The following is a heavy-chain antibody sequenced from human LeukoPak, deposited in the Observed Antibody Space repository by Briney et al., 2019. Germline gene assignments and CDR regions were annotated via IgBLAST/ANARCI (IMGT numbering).Heavy chain of an antibody. CDR3: ARQRLRNFDY. D-gene: IGHD5/OR15-5a*01. CDR1: GYTFTGYY. V-gene: IGHV1-2*02. J-gene: IGHJ4*02. Sequence: ASVKVSCKASGYTFTGYYIHYVRQALGQGLEWMGGINPNTGDTKYAQKFQGKVTMTRDTSISTAYMALSRLRSDDTTVYYCARQRLRNFDYWGQGTLATVSS. CDR2: INPNTGDT.